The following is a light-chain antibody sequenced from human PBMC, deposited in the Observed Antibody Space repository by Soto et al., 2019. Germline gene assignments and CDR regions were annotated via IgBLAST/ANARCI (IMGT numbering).Light chain of an antibody. Sequence: DIQMTQSPSSVSASVGDRVTITCRASQGISAWVAWYQQKPGKAPKLLIYAASSLQNGVPSRFGDSGFRTDFTLAISSQQPEDFATYFCQQANSFPITFGEGTRLEIK. J-gene: IGKJ5*01. CDR1: QGISAW. V-gene: IGKV1D-12*01. CDR2: AAS. CDR3: QQANSFPIT.